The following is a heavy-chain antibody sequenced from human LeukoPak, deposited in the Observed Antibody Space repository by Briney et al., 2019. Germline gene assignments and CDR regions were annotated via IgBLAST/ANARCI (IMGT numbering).Heavy chain of an antibody. CDR1: GNYW. CDR2: INSDGSWT. Sequence: GGSLRLSCAASGNYWMHWVRQAPGKGLVWVSHINSDGSWTSYADSVKGRFTISKDNAKNTLFLQMNSLRVEDTAIYFCVREDYAEELEWGRGTLVTVSS. J-gene: IGHJ4*02. CDR3: VREDYAEELE. D-gene: IGHD4-17*01. V-gene: IGHV3-74*01.